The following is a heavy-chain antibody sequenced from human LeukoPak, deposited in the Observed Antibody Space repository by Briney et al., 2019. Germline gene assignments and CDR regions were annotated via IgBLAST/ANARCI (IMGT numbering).Heavy chain of an antibody. CDR3: ARDPGTIPPYYFDY. J-gene: IGHJ4*02. Sequence: SETLSLTCTVSGGSISTGIYWWGWIRQSPGKGLEYIASIYYSGSTYYNPSLNSRLTISLDKSKNQFSLNVSSVTAADTAVYYCARDPGTIPPYYFDYWGQGILVTVSS. CDR1: GGSISTGIYW. D-gene: IGHD3-10*01. V-gene: IGHV4-39*07. CDR2: IYYSGST.